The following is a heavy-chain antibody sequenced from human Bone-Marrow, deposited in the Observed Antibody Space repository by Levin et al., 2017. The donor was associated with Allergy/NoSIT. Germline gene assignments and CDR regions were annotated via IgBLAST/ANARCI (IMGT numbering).Heavy chain of an antibody. D-gene: IGHD1-1*01. V-gene: IGHV1-69*04. CDR3: AIRPTGNDS. CDR1: GGIFSSYA. J-gene: IGHJ4*02. CDR2: IIPNLDIT. Sequence: ASVKVSCKASGGIFSSYAIKWVRQAPGQGLEWMGRIIPNLDITNYAQKFQGRLTITADKFTSTVYMELSSLRSEGTAVYYCAIRPTGNDSWGQGTLVIVSS.